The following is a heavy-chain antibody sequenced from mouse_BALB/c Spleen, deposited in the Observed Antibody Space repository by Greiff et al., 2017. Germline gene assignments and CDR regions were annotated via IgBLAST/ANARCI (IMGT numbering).Heavy chain of an antibody. CDR2: IDPSDSYT. CDR3: ARNYRYDRDYAMDY. J-gene: IGHJ4*01. Sequence: QVQLKQPGAELVKPGASVKISCKASGYTFTSYWMNWVKQRPGQGLEWIGEIDPSDSYTNNNQKFKDKATLTVDKSSSTAYMQLSSLTSEDSAVYYCARNYRYDRDYAMDYWGQGTSVTVSS. V-gene: IGHV1S126*01. D-gene: IGHD2-14*01. CDR1: GYTFTSYW.